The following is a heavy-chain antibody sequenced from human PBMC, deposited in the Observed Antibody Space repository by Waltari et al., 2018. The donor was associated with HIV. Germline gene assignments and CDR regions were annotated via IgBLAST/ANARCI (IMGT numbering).Heavy chain of an antibody. CDR2: MNPNSGNT. Sequence: QVQLVQSGAEVKKPGASVKVSCKASGYTFSTSDLNWARQATGQGLEWMGWMNPNSGNTGYAQKFQGRVNMTRNSSIRTAYMELSSLRSDDTAVYYCSRGLHCTATSCLLYHGMDVWGQGTAVSVSS. J-gene: IGHJ6*02. CDR1: GYTFSTSD. V-gene: IGHV1-8*01. CDR3: SRGLHCTATSCLLYHGMDV. D-gene: IGHD2-2*01.